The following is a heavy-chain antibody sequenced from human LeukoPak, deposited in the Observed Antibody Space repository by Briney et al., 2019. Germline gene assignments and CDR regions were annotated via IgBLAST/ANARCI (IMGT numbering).Heavy chain of an antibody. CDR1: GFTFSTYA. Sequence: PGGSLRLSCAASGFTFSTYAMHWVRQAPGKGLEWVAIISYDGSNKYYADSVKGRFTISRDNSKNTLYLQMNSLRAEDTAVYYCARDRSTVVTPLRYFDLWGRGTLVTVSS. V-gene: IGHV3-30*04. J-gene: IGHJ2*01. CDR2: ISYDGSNK. D-gene: IGHD4-23*01. CDR3: ARDRSTVVTPLRYFDL.